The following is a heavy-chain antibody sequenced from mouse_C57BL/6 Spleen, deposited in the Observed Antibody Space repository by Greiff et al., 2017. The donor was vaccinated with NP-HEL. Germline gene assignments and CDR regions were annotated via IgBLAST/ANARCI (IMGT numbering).Heavy chain of an antibody. CDR2: ISSGSSTI. Sequence: EVNVVESGGGLVKPGGSLKLSCAASGFTFSDYGMHWVRQAPEKGLEWVAYISSGSSTIYYADTVKGRFTISRDNAKNTLFLQMTSLRSEDTAMYYCARSHYGSSQAWFAYWGQGTLVTVSA. V-gene: IGHV5-17*01. CDR1: GFTFSDYG. J-gene: IGHJ3*01. D-gene: IGHD1-1*01. CDR3: ARSHYGSSQAWFAY.